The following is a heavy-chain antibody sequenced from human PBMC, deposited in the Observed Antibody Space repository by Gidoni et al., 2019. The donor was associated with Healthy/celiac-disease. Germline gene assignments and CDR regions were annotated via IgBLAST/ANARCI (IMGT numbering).Heavy chain of an antibody. CDR1: GFTFSSYG. Sequence: VPLVESGGGVFQPGRSLRLSCAASGFTFSSYGRHWVRQAPGKGLGWVAGIWYDGSNKYYADSVKGLFTISRDNSKNTLYLQMNSLRAEDTAVYYCARAGTDSSGWYLDYWGQGTLVTVSS. D-gene: IGHD6-19*01. V-gene: IGHV3-33*01. J-gene: IGHJ4*02. CDR3: ARAGTDSSGWYLDY. CDR2: IWYDGSNK.